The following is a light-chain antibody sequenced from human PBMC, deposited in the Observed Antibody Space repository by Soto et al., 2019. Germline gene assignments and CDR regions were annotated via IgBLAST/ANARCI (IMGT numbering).Light chain of an antibody. V-gene: IGLV2-14*01. J-gene: IGLJ1*01. CDR3: SSYTSSSAYV. CDR1: SSDVGGYNY. Sequence: QSVLTQPPSASGTPGQRVTISCTGTSSDVGGYNYVSWYQQHPGKAPKLMIYEVSNRPSGVSNRFSGSKSGNTASLTISGLQAEDEADYYCSSYTSSSAYVFGTGTKV. CDR2: EVS.